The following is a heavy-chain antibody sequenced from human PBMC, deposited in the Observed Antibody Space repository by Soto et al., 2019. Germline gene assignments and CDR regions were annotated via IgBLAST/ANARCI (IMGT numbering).Heavy chain of an antibody. CDR3: ARGWPAAGISY. CDR1: GYTFTSYA. D-gene: IGHD6-13*01. V-gene: IGHV1-3*01. Sequence: ASVTVSCQASGYTFTSYAMHWVRQAPGQRLEWMGWINAGNGNTKYSQKFQGRVTITRDTSASTAYMELSSLRSEDTAVYYCARGWPAAGISYWGQGTLVTVSS. CDR2: INAGNGNT. J-gene: IGHJ4*02.